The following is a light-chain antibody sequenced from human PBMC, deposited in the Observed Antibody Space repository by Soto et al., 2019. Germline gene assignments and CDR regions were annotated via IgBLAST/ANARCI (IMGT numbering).Light chain of an antibody. CDR3: TSFARGTTWV. V-gene: IGLV2-14*03. Sequence: QSVLTQPASVSGSPGQSIPISCTGTSSDVAGYNYVSWFQQHPGKAPKLKIYEVSNRPSGVSNRFSGSKSGYTASLTISELQAEAEADSYCTSFARGTTWVFCGGTTLTVL. CDR2: EVS. J-gene: IGLJ3*02. CDR1: SSDVAGYNY.